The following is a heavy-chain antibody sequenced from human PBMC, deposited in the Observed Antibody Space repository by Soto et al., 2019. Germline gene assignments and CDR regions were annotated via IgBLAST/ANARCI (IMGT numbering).Heavy chain of an antibody. CDR3: ARTTGAVAYDS. D-gene: IGHD3-16*01. V-gene: IGHV3-7*01. Sequence: GGSLRLSCAASGFTFSTYWMSWVPQAPGKGLEWVANINEDGGGTYYVDSVKGRFTVSRDNAKNSLYLQMNYPRVEDTAVYYCARTTGAVAYDSWGQGTVVTVSS. CDR2: INEDGGGT. CDR1: GFTFSTYW. J-gene: IGHJ3*01.